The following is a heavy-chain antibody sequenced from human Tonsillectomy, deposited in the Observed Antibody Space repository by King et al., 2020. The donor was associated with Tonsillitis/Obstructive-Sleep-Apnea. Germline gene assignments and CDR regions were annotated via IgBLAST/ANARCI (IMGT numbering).Heavy chain of an antibody. J-gene: IGHJ4*02. CDR1: GGSINNYY. CDR3: TRQPAYHNTGDY. D-gene: IGHD3-16*01. Sequence: VQLQESGPGLVKPSETLSLTCTVSGGSINNYYWSWIRQSPGKGLEWVGHIFYTWSTTYNPSLKSRVTISVDTSKNRFSLTLNSVTAADTAIYYCTRQPAYHNTGDYCGQRTLVTLSS. CDR2: IFYTWST. V-gene: IGHV4-59*08.